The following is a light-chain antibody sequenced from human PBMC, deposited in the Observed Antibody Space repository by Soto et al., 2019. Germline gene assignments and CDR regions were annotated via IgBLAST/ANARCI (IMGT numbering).Light chain of an antibody. J-gene: IGKJ1*01. CDR1: QSPVYSDGNTY. Sequence: DVVMTQSPLSLPVTLGQPASISCRSSQSPVYSDGNTYLSWLQQRPGQSPRRLIYKVSNRDSGVPDRFSGSGSGTDFTLKISRVEAEDVGVYYCMQGTHWPWTFGQGTKVEIK. CDR2: KVS. V-gene: IGKV2-30*01. CDR3: MQGTHWPWT.